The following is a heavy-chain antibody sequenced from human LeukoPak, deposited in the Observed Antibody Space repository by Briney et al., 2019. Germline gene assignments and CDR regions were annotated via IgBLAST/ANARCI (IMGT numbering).Heavy chain of an antibody. Sequence: PSETLSLTCTVSGGSISSYYWSWLRQPAGKGLEWIGRIYTSGSTNYNPSLKSRVTMSVDTSKNQFPLKLSSVTAADTAVYYCARDDADCSSTSCYTVNWFDPWGQGTLVTVSS. CDR1: GGSISSYY. CDR3: ARDDADCSSTSCYTVNWFDP. J-gene: IGHJ5*02. D-gene: IGHD2-2*02. V-gene: IGHV4-4*07. CDR2: IYTSGST.